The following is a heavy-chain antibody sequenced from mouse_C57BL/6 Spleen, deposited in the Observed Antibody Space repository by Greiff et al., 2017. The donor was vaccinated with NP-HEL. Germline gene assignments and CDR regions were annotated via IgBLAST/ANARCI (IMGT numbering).Heavy chain of an antibody. CDR2: IDPENGDT. V-gene: IGHV14-4*01. J-gene: IGHJ3*01. Sequence: VQLQQSGAELVRPRASVKLSCTASGFNIKDDYMHWVKQRPEQGLEWIGWIDPENGDTEYASKFQGKATITADTSSNTAYLQLSSLTSEDTAVYYCTTDGAMAYWGQGTLVTVSA. D-gene: IGHD1-2*01. CDR1: GFNIKDDY. CDR3: TTDGAMAY.